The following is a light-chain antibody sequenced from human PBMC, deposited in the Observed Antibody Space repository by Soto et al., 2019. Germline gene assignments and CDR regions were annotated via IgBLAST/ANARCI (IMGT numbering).Light chain of an antibody. J-gene: IGLJ3*02. CDR1: TGYD. Sequence: QPVLTQPPSVSGAPGQRVTISCTGSTGYDVHWYQQFPGTAPKLLIHDNSIRPSGVPDRFSGSKSGTSASLAITGLQAEDDADYYCQSYDSSLSGWVFGGGTKVTVL. V-gene: IGLV1-40*01. CDR2: DNS. CDR3: QSYDSSLSGWV.